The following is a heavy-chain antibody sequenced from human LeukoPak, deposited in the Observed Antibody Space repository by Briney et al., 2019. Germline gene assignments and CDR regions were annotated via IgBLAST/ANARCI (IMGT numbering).Heavy chain of an antibody. CDR2: VSGSGGST. V-gene: IGHV3-23*01. J-gene: IGHJ4*02. CDR3: AKRGVTGYKEAFDY. D-gene: IGHD3-9*01. CDR1: GFTFSTYA. Sequence: GGSLGLSCAASGFTFSTYAMSWVRQAPGKGLEWVSAVSGSGGSTYYADSVEGRFTISRDNSKNTLHLQMNSLRAEDTAVYYCAKRGVTGYKEAFDYWGQGTLVTVSS.